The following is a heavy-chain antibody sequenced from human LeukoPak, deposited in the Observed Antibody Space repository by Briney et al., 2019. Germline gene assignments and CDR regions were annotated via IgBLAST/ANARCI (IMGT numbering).Heavy chain of an antibody. V-gene: IGHV5-51*01. Sequence: GESLKISCKGSGYSFTSYWIGWVRQMPGKGPEWMGIIYPDDSDTRYSPSFQGQVTISADKSISTAYLQWSSLKASDTAMYYCAKFGQSGGYDRSWFDPWGQGTLVTVSS. CDR1: GYSFTSYW. CDR2: IYPDDSDT. CDR3: AKFGQSGGYDRSWFDP. J-gene: IGHJ5*02. D-gene: IGHD5-12*01.